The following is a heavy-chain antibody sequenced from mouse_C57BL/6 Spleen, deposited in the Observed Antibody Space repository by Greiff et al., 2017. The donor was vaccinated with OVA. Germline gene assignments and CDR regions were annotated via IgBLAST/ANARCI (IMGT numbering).Heavy chain of an antibody. V-gene: IGHV1-4*01. CDR2: INPSSGYT. Sequence: VQLQQSGAELARPGASVKMSCKASGYTFTSYTMHWVKQRPGQGLEWIGYINPSSGYTKYNQKFKDKATLTADKSSSTAYMQLSSLTSEDSAVYYCASWENYYAMDYWGQGTSVTVSS. CDR1: GYTFTSYT. J-gene: IGHJ4*01. CDR3: ASWENYYAMDY. D-gene: IGHD4-1*01.